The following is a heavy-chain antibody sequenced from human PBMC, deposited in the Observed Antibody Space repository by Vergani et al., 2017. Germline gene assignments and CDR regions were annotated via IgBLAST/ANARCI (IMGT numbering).Heavy chain of an antibody. CDR3: ARDFGTYEFWSGYLYSDNYMDV. V-gene: IGHV4-4*07. Sequence: QVQLQESGPGLVKPSETLSLTFPVSGGPISSYYWSWIRQPAGKGLEWIGRIYTNVCTNYNPSLKSRETISVDTSKNQFSLKLSSVTAADTAVYYCARDFGTYEFWSGYLYSDNYMDVWGKGTTVTVSS. CDR2: IYTNVCT. CDR1: GGPISSYY. D-gene: IGHD3-3*01. J-gene: IGHJ6*03.